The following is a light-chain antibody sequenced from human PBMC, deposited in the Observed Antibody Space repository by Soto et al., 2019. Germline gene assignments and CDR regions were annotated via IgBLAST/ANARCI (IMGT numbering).Light chain of an antibody. V-gene: IGKV1-6*01. CDR3: LQDINCPWT. CDR2: VAS. J-gene: IGKJ1*01. Sequence: AIQMTQSPSSLSASVGDRVTISCRASQCIGNALGWYQQKHRKPPKVLIYVASNLQSGVPPGFSGSGSGTDYTLAISSLQPEDSATYYCLQDINCPWTFVQGTKVDIK. CDR1: QCIGNA.